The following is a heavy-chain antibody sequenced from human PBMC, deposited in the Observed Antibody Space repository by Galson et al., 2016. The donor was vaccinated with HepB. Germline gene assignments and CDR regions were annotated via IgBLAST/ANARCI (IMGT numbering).Heavy chain of an antibody. CDR1: GFTFSNYV. V-gene: IGHV3-23*01. Sequence: SLRLSCAASGFTFSNYVMNWVRQAPGKGLEWVSAISGSGTNTYYGDSVKGRFTISRDNSKNTLFLQMNSLRAEDTAVYYCAKSLLGVTLVSYYYGMDVWGQGTTVTVSS. D-gene: IGHD2-21*02. CDR3: AKSLLGVTLVSYYYGMDV. CDR2: ISGSGTNT. J-gene: IGHJ6*02.